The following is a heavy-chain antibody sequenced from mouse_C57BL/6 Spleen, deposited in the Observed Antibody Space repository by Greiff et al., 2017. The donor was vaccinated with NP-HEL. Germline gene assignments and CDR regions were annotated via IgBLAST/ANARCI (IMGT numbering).Heavy chain of an antibody. CDR1: GYTFTSYW. V-gene: IGHV1-50*01. CDR3: ARGYYGSFDY. J-gene: IGHJ2*01. CDR2: IDPSDSYT. Sequence: VQLQQPGAELVKPGASVKLSCKASGYTFTSYWMQWVKQRPGQGLEWIGEIDPSDSYTNYNQKFKGKATLTVDTSSSTAYMQLSSLTSEDSAVYYCARGYYGSFDYWGQGTTLTVSS. D-gene: IGHD1-1*01.